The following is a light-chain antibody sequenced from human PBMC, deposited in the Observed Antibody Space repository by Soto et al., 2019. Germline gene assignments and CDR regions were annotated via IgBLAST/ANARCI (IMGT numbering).Light chain of an antibody. V-gene: IGKV1-5*03. Sequence: DIQMTQSPSTLSASVGDRVTITCRASQSFSSWLAWYQQKPGKAPKLLIYKASSLESGVPSRFSGSGSGTEFTLTISSLQPDDFATYFCQQYSGYPFTFGHGTKVDIK. CDR3: QQYSGYPFT. CDR1: QSFSSW. J-gene: IGKJ3*01. CDR2: KAS.